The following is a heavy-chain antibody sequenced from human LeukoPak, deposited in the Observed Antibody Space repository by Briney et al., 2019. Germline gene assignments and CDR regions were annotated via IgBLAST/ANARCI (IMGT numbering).Heavy chain of an antibody. V-gene: IGHV1-2*02. J-gene: IGHJ4*02. D-gene: IGHD3-10*01. CDR2: INPNSGGT. Sequence: GASVKVSCKGSGYTFTGYYMHWVRQAPGQGLEWMGWINPNSGGTNYAQKFQGRVTMTRDTSISTAYMELSRLRSDDTAVYYCASGAGFGELFQFDYWGQGTLVTVSS. CDR3: ASGAGFGELFQFDY. CDR1: GYTFTGYY.